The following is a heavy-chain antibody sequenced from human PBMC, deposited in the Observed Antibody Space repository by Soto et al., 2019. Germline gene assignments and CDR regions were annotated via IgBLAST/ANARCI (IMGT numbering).Heavy chain of an antibody. J-gene: IGHJ5*02. V-gene: IGHV1-18*04. D-gene: IGHD6-6*01. CDR3: ARDREAARPGWFDP. Sequence: QAQLVQSGAEVNKPGASVKVSCKASGYPFTTYGFSWVRQAPGRGLEWMGWISAYNGDTKDAQKFQDRVTMTTDAFTSTAYLELRSLTSDDTAVYYCARDREAARPGWFDPWGQGTLVTVSS. CDR1: GYPFTTYG. CDR2: ISAYNGDT.